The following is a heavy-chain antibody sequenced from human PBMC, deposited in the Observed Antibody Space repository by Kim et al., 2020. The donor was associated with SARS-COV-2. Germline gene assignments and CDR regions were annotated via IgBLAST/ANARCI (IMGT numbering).Heavy chain of an antibody. V-gene: IGHV3-21*01. CDR2: ISSSSYI. Sequence: GGSLRLSCAASGFTFSSYSMNWVRQAPGKGLEWVSSISSSSYIYYADSVKGRFTISRDNAKNSLYLQMNSLRAEDTAVYYCARDGEVVTPGIWGQGTMVTVSS. D-gene: IGHD2-21*02. CDR3: ARDGEVVTPGI. CDR1: GFTFSSYS. J-gene: IGHJ3*02.